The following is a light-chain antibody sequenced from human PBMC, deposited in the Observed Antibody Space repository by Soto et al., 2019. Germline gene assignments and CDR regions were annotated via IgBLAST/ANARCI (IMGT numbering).Light chain of an antibody. CDR3: QQRNIWPPVT. CDR1: QNISVY. J-gene: IGKJ5*01. V-gene: IGKV3-11*01. Sequence: EMVLTQSPATLSLSPGERATLSCRASQNISVYLAWYRQKPGQAPRLLIYDASNRATGIPARFSGSGSGTDFTLTISSLEPEDFAVYYCQQRNIWPPVTFGQGTRLEIK. CDR2: DAS.